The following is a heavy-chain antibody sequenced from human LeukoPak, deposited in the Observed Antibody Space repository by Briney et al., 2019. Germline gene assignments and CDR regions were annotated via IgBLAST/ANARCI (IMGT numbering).Heavy chain of an antibody. D-gene: IGHD5-12*01. CDR3: VRDGGVSGYDLLDY. Sequence: VGSLRLSCAAPGVTFSHYWMTWVRQTPGKGLEWGAQINQDGSEEYYMDSVKARFTISRDNAKNSGFLQMNSLRAEDTAVYYCVRDGGVSGYDLLDYWGQGTLVTVSS. CDR1: GVTFSHYW. V-gene: IGHV3-7*01. J-gene: IGHJ4*02. CDR2: INQDGSEE.